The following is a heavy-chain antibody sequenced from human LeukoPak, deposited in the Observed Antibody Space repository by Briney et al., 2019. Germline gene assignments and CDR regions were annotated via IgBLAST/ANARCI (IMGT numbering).Heavy chain of an antibody. J-gene: IGHJ4*02. CDR1: GFTFSSYA. Sequence: GGSLRLSCVASGFTFSSYAMSWVRQAPGKGLEWVAFIRYDGSNKYYADSVKGRFTISRDNSKNTLYPQMNSLRAEDTAVYYCAKDGETYYYDSSGYAYYFDYWGQGTLVTVSS. V-gene: IGHV3-30*02. D-gene: IGHD3-22*01. CDR2: IRYDGSNK. CDR3: AKDGETYYYDSSGYAYYFDY.